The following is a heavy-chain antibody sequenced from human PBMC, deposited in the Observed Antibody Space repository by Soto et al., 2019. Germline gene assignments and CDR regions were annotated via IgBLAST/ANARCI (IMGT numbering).Heavy chain of an antibody. CDR3: ESRLGDKRFEH. J-gene: IGHJ4*02. CDR2: IYHSGST. D-gene: IGHD1-26*01. Sequence: SETLSLTCSISVFSIINTNCWSWVRQPPGKGLEWIGEIYHSGSTNYNPSLKSRLTISVDKSRDQFSLRLSSVTAADTAVYYCESRLGDKRFEHRGKGXLVTV. CDR1: VFSIINTNC. V-gene: IGHV4-4*02.